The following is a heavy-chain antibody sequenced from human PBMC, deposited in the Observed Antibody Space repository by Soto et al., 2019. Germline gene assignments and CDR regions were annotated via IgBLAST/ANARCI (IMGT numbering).Heavy chain of an antibody. CDR1: GFSLSTSGVG. Sequence: QITLKESGPPLVKPTQTLTLTCTFSGFSLSTSGVGVGWIRQLPGKALEWLALIYWDDDKRYSPSLKSRLTTTKDTSNNQVVLTMTNMDPVDTATYYCAHSLIGYYYDSSGSNWFDPWGQGTLVTVSS. CDR3: AHSLIGYYYDSSGSNWFDP. J-gene: IGHJ5*02. D-gene: IGHD3-22*01. CDR2: IYWDDDK. V-gene: IGHV2-5*02.